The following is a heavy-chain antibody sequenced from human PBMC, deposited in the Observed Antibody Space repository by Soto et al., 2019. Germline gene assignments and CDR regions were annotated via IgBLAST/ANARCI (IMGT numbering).Heavy chain of an antibody. Sequence: PSETLSLTCTVSGGSISSYYWSWIRQPPGKGLEWIGYIYYSGSTSYNPSLKSRVTISVGTSKNQFSLKLSSVTAADTAVYYCARDRAAGYYYGMDVWGQGTTVTVSS. CDR1: GGSISSYY. J-gene: IGHJ6*02. D-gene: IGHD6-13*01. V-gene: IGHV4-59*01. CDR3: ARDRAAGYYYGMDV. CDR2: IYYSGST.